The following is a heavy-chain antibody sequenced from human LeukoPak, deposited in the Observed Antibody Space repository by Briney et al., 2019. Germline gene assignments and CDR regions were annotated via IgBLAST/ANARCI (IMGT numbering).Heavy chain of an antibody. D-gene: IGHD6-19*01. J-gene: IGHJ5*02. V-gene: IGHV3-21*01. CDR3: AREGEQWLVANWFDP. CDR1: GFTFRSYS. Sequence: PGGSLRLSCAASGFTFRSYSMNWVRQAPGKGLEWVSSISSSSSYIYYADSVKGRFTISRDNAKNSLYLQMNSLRAEDTAVYYCAREGEQWLVANWFDPWGQGTLVTVSS. CDR2: ISSSSSYI.